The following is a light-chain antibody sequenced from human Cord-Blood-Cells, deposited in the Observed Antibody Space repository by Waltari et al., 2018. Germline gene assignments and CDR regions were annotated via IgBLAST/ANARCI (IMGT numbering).Light chain of an antibody. CDR2: DVS. J-gene: IGLJ2*01. CDR3: CSYAGSYTVV. CDR1: SRDVGGYNY. V-gene: IGLV2-11*01. Sequence: QSALTQPRSVSGSPGQSVTISCTGTSRDVGGYNYVSWYQQHPGKAPKLLIYDVSKRPSGVPDRFFGSKSGNTASLTISGLQAEDEADYYCCSYAGSYTVVFGGGTKLTVL.